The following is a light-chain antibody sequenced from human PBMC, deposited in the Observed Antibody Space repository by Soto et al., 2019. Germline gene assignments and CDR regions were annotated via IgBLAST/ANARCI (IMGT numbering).Light chain of an antibody. J-gene: IGKJ3*01. V-gene: IGKV1-17*01. CDR1: QGINNL. CDR3: LHHYTYPFT. Sequence: DIQMTQSPSSLSASVGDRVTITCRASQGINNLLGWYQQGPGKAPKRLISAASNLEGGVPSRFSGSASGTEFTLTISSLQPEDFATYYCLHHYTYPFTFRPGTKVDVK. CDR2: AAS.